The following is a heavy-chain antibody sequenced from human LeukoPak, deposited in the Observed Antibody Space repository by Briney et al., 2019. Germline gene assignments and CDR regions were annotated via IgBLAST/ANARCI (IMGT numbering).Heavy chain of an antibody. V-gene: IGHV4-59*08. CDR1: GGSISSYY. CDR2: IYYSGST. CDR3: ARLQDTAMSFDY. J-gene: IGHJ4*02. D-gene: IGHD5-18*01. Sequence: TSETLSLTCTVSGGSISSYYWSWIRQPPGKGLEWIGNIYYSGSTNYNPSLKSRVTISVDTSKNQFSLKLSSVTAADTAVYYCARLQDTAMSFDYWGQGTLVTVSS.